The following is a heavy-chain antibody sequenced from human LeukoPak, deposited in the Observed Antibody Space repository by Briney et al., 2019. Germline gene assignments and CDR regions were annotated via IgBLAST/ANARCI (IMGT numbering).Heavy chain of an antibody. CDR3: ARTGGSNPYYYYYYYMDV. J-gene: IGHJ6*03. Sequence: SETLSLTCTVSGASVTSGNDYWSWIRQPAGRDLGGIGRIFTGGSTNDNPSLKSRVTISLDTSKNQFSLKLTSVTAADTAVYYCARTGGSNPYYYYYYYMDVWGKGTTVTVSS. CDR1: GASVTSGNDY. D-gene: IGHD7-27*01. V-gene: IGHV4-61*02. CDR2: IFTGGST.